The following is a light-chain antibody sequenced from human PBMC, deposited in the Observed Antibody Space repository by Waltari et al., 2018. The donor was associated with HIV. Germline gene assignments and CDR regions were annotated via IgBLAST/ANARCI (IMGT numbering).Light chain of an antibody. Sequence: QSVLTQPPSVSGAPGQTVTISCTGRSSNIRPRAHFDVPWYQQLPGTAPNLLIYGNNNRPSGVPDRFSGSKSGASASLAITGLQAEDEADYYCQSYDTRLSGSVFGGGTKLTVL. J-gene: IGLJ3*02. V-gene: IGLV1-40*01. CDR2: GNN. CDR3: QSYDTRLSGSV. CDR1: SSNIRPRAHFD.